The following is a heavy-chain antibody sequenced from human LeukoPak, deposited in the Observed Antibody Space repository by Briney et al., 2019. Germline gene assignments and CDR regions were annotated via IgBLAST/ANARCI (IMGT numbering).Heavy chain of an antibody. CDR2: ISYDGSNK. D-gene: IGHD3-22*01. CDR3: ARDHYYDSSGYLDY. V-gene: IGHV3-30-3*01. J-gene: IGHJ4*02. Sequence: GWSLRLSCAASGFTFSSYAMHWVRQAPGKGLEWVAVISYDGSNKYYADSVKGRFTISRDNSKNTLYLQMNSLRAEDTAVYYCARDHYYDSSGYLDYWGQGTLVTVSS. CDR1: GFTFSSYA.